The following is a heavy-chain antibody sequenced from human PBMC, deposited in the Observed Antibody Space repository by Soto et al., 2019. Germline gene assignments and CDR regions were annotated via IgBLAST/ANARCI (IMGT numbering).Heavy chain of an antibody. CDR2: INSDGSST. J-gene: IGHJ6*02. CDR1: GFTFSSYW. D-gene: IGHD6-13*01. CDR3: ARVRAAGVLYYYYYGMDV. Sequence: GGSLRLSCAASGFTFSSYWMHWVRQAPGKGLVWVSRINSDGSSTSYADSVKGRFTISRDNAKNTLYLQMNSLRAEDTAVYYCARVRAAGVLYYYYYGMDVWGQGTTVTVSS. V-gene: IGHV3-74*01.